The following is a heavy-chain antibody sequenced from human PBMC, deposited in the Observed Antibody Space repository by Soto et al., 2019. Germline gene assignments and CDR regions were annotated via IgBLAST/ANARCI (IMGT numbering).Heavy chain of an antibody. Sequence: EVQLVESGGGLVQPVGSLRLSCAASGFTFSSYAMHWVRQAPGKGLEYVSAISSNCGSTYYEKSVKGRFTISRDNSKNTLYLQMGSMRAEEMAVYYCARAPWGSPFDYWGQGTLVTVSS. CDR2: ISSNCGST. V-gene: IGHV3-64*01. CDR3: ARAPWGSPFDY. D-gene: IGHD3-16*01. CDR1: GFTFSSYA. J-gene: IGHJ4*02.